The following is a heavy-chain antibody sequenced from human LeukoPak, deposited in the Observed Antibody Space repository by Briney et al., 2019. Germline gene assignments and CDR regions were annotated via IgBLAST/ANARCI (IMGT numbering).Heavy chain of an antibody. V-gene: IGHV3-23*01. Sequence: PGRSLRLSCAASGFTFSSYAMSWVRQAPGKGLEWVSTISGNGDYTYYADSVKGRFTISRDNSKNTLSLEMNSLSAADTAVYYCAKDLSYSSGWYGFDYWGQGTLVTVSS. J-gene: IGHJ4*02. CDR2: ISGNGDYT. CDR1: GFTFSSYA. D-gene: IGHD6-19*01. CDR3: AKDLSYSSGWYGFDY.